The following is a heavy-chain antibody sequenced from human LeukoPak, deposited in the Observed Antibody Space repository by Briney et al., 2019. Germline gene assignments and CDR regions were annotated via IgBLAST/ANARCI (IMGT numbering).Heavy chain of an antibody. D-gene: IGHD3-10*01. J-gene: IGHJ4*02. V-gene: IGHV1-2*02. Sequence: ASVKVSCKASGYTFIAYYIHWVRQAPGQGLEWMGWINPKSGGTNYAQKFQGRVTMTRDTSITTAYMELSRLRLDDTAIYYCARGGAYGSESYSFDYWGQGALVTVSS. CDR1: GYTFIAYY. CDR3: ARGGAYGSESYSFDY. CDR2: INPKSGGT.